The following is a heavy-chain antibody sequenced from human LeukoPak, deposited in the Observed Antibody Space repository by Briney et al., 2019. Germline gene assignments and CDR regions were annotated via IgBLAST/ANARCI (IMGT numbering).Heavy chain of an antibody. CDR1: GYTFTSYD. D-gene: IGHD1-26*01. CDR2: MNPNSGNT. Sequence: ASVKVSCKASGYTFTSYDINWVRQATGQGLEWMGWMNPNSGNTGYAQKFQGRVTITRNTSISTAYMELSSLRSEDTAVYYCARERGALWGYYYYYYMDVWGKGTTVTVSS. J-gene: IGHJ6*03. CDR3: ARERGALWGYYYYYYMDV. V-gene: IGHV1-8*03.